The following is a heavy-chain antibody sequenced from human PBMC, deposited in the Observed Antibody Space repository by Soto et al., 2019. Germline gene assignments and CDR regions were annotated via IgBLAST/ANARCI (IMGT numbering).Heavy chain of an antibody. CDR2: IIPILGIA. J-gene: IGHJ5*02. Sequence: QVQLVQSGAEVKKPGSSVKVSCKASGGTFSSYTISWVRQAPGQGLEWMGRIIPILGIANYAQEFQGRVTITADKSTSTAYMELSSLRSEYTAVYYCARGSEYGDYPDNWFDPWGQGTLVTVSS. D-gene: IGHD4-17*01. CDR1: GGTFSSYT. CDR3: ARGSEYGDYPDNWFDP. V-gene: IGHV1-69*02.